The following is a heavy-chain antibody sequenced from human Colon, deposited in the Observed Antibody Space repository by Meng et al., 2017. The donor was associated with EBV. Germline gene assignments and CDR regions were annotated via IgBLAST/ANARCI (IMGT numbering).Heavy chain of an antibody. V-gene: IGHV4-4*02. J-gene: IGHJ4*02. CDR3: ARGKQDAWELLAY. CDR1: GVSISSNIR. D-gene: IGHD1-26*01. Sequence: QVQLQTPGPGLVKPSGTLSLTCGVSGVSISSNIRWTWVRQPPGKGLEWIGDIDDSGSTNYNPSLNSRISISLDKSKNHFSLKVNSVTAADTAVYYCARGKQDAWELLAYWGQGALVTVSS. CDR2: IDDSGST.